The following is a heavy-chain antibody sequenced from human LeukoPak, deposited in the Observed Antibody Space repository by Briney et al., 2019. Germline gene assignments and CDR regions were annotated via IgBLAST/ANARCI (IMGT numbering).Heavy chain of an antibody. CDR3: ARGTYYDSSGYHFDY. CDR1: GFTVSSNY. CDR2: LYSGGSI. Sequence: GGSLRLSCAASGFTVSSNYMSWVRQAPGKGLEWVSVLYSGGSIYYAESVKGRFTISRDNSRNTLYLQMNSLRAEDTAVYYCARGTYYDSSGYHFDYWGQGALVTVSS. V-gene: IGHV3-53*01. D-gene: IGHD3-22*01. J-gene: IGHJ4*02.